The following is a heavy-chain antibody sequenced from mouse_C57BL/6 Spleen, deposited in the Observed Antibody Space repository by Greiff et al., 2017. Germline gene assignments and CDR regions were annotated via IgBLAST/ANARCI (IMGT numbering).Heavy chain of an antibody. CDR1: GYAFSSYW. CDR3: ARNLGSSFFFDY. Sequence: QVTLKVSGAELVKPGASVKISCKASGYAFSSYWMNWVKQRPGKGLEWIGQIYPGDGDTNYNGKLKGKATLTADKSSSTAYMQLSSLTSEDSAVYFCARNLGSSFFFDYWGQGTTLTVSS. J-gene: IGHJ2*01. CDR2: IYPGDGDT. D-gene: IGHD1-1*01. V-gene: IGHV1-80*01.